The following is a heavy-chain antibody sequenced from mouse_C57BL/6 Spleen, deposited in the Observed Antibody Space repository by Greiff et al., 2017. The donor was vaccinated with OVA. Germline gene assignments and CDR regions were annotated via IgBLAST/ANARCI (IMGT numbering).Heavy chain of an antibody. CDR3: ARQLRSPWYFDV. D-gene: IGHD1-1*01. CDR1: GYAFCSSW. J-gene: IGHJ1*03. Sequence: VQLQESGPELVKPGASVKISCKASGYAFCSSWMNWVKQRPGKGLEWIGRIYPGDGDTNYNGKFKGKASLTADKSSSTAYMQLSSLTSEDSAVYFCARQLRSPWYFDVWGTGTTVTVSS. V-gene: IGHV1-82*01. CDR2: IYPGDGDT.